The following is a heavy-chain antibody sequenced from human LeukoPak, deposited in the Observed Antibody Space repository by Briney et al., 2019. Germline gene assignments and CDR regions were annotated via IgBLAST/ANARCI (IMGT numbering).Heavy chain of an antibody. D-gene: IGHD3-10*01. V-gene: IGHV3-49*03. CDR2: IRSKDYGGTA. Sequence: PGGSLRLSCTASGFIFADYAMNWFRQAPGKGLEWVGFIRSKDYGGTAEYAASVKGRFTISRDESKTIAYLQMNSLKTEDTAVYYCTRGQEGNYYYFGMDVWGQGTTVTVSS. J-gene: IGHJ6*02. CDR3: TRGQEGNYYYFGMDV. CDR1: GFIFADYA.